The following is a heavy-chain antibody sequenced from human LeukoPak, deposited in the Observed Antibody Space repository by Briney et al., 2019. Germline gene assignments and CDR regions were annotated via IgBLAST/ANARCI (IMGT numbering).Heavy chain of an antibody. V-gene: IGHV3-23*01. J-gene: IGHJ3*02. CDR1: GFSFSSYS. CDR2: ISGSGGST. Sequence: GGSLRLSCVASGFSFSSYSINWVRQAPGKGLEWVSAISGSGGSTYYADSVKGRFTISRDNSKNTLYLQMNSLRAEDTAVYYCAKYGDYVPLGAFDIWGQGTMVTVSS. D-gene: IGHD4-17*01. CDR3: AKYGDYVPLGAFDI.